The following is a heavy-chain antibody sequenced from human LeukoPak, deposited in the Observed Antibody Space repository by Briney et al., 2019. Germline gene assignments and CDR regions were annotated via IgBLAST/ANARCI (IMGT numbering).Heavy chain of an antibody. V-gene: IGHV3-30*02. J-gene: IGHJ3*02. Sequence: GGSLRLSCAASGFTFSSYGMHWVRQAPGKGLEWVAFIRYDGSNKYYADSVKGRFTISRDSSKNTLYLQMNSLRAEDTAVYYCAKERSRSYGDYLDAFDIWGQGTMVTVSA. CDR3: AKERSRSYGDYLDAFDI. CDR2: IRYDGSNK. CDR1: GFTFSSYG. D-gene: IGHD4-17*01.